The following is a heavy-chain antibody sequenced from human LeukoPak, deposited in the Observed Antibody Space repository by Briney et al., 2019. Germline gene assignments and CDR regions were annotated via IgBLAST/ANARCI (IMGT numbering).Heavy chain of an antibody. Sequence: GGSLRLSCAASGFTFSSYGMHRVRQAPGKGLEWVAFIRYDGSNKYYADSVKGRFTISRDNSKNTLYLQMNSLRAEDAAVYYCAKDGHCSSTSCYFFDYWGQGTLVTVSS. CDR2: IRYDGSNK. CDR1: GFTFSSYG. J-gene: IGHJ4*02. CDR3: AKDGHCSSTSCYFFDY. V-gene: IGHV3-30*02. D-gene: IGHD2-2*01.